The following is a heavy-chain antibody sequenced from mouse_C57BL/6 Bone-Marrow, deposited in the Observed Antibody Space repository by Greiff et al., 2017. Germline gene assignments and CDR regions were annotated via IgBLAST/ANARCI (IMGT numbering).Heavy chain of an antibody. Sequence: VQLQESGAELVRPGASVTLSCKASGYTFTDYEMHWVKQTPVHGLEWIGAIDPETGGTAYNQKFKGKAILTADKSSSTAYMELRSLTSEDSAVYYCTCTTVVATNIDYWGQGTTLTVSS. J-gene: IGHJ2*01. CDR1: GYTFTDYE. V-gene: IGHV1-15*01. D-gene: IGHD1-1*01. CDR2: IDPETGGT. CDR3: TCTTVVATNIDY.